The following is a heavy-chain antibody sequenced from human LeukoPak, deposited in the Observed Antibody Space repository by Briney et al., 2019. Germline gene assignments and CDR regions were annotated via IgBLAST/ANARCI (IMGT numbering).Heavy chain of an antibody. V-gene: IGHV3-23*01. D-gene: IGHD1-26*01. CDR3: AKDPWVGAPASYYYYGMDV. CDR2: ISGSGGST. Sequence: GGSLRLSCAASGFTFSSYAMSWVRQAPGKGLEWVSAISGSGGSTYYADSVKGRFTISRDNSKNTLYLQMNSLRAEDTAVYYCAKDPWVGAPASYYYYGMDVWGQGTAVTVSS. J-gene: IGHJ6*02. CDR1: GFTFSSYA.